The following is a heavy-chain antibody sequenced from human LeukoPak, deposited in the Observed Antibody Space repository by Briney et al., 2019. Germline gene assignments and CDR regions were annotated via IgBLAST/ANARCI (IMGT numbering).Heavy chain of an antibody. J-gene: IGHJ4*02. V-gene: IGHV4-38-2*02. CDR3: ATDFWSGTNIIDY. D-gene: IGHD3-3*01. CDR1: GYSISSGYY. CDR2: IYNSGST. Sequence: SETLSLTCTVSGYSISSGYYWGWIRQSPGKGLEWIGSIYNSGSTYYNPSLKSRVTISIDTSKNQFSLKLSSVTAADTAVYYCATDFWSGTNIIDYWGQGTLVTVSS.